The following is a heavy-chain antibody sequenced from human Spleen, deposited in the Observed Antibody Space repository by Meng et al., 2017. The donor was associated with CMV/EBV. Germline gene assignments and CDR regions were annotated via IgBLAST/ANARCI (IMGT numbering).Heavy chain of an antibody. Sequence: KVAGGTFSSYAIAWVRQAPGQGLECMGRIVPMFGPANYARKFQGRVTITTDESTSTAYMELNSLRSEDTAVYYCARAGQYTGSYEYWGQGTLVTVSS. D-gene: IGHD1-26*01. J-gene: IGHJ4*02. V-gene: IGHV1-69*05. CDR3: ARAGQYTGSYEY. CDR1: GGTFSSYA. CDR2: IVPMFGPA.